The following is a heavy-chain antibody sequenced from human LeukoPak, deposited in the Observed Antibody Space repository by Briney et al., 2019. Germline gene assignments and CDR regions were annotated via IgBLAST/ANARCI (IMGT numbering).Heavy chain of an antibody. CDR1: GFTLDDYA. D-gene: IGHD5-18*01. V-gene: IGHV3-20*04. CDR2: INWNGRIT. J-gene: IGHJ6*03. CDR3: ARGSVQLWLRDTYYYMDV. Sequence: RPGESLRLSCAASGFTLDDYAMNWGRQVPGRGLEWVSGINWNGRITEYADSVKDRFTISRQNTKNSLYLYMNNLGGEDTALYFCARGSVQLWLRDTYYYMDVWGKGTTVTVSS.